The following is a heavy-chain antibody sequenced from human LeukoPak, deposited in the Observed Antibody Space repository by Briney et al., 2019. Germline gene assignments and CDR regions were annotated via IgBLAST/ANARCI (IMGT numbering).Heavy chain of an antibody. J-gene: IGHJ4*02. Sequence: GASVKVSCKASGYTFTSYYMHWVRQAPGQGLEWMGIINPSGGSTSYAQKFQGRVTMTRDTSTSTVYMELSSLRAEDTAVYYCARDKSVYYDTSGSRFDYWGQGTLVTVSS. CDR1: GYTFTSYY. CDR3: ARDKSVYYDTSGSRFDY. CDR2: INPSGGST. V-gene: IGHV1-46*01. D-gene: IGHD3-22*01.